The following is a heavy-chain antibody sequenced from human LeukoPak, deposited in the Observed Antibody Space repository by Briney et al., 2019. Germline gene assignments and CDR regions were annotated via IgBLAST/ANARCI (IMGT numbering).Heavy chain of an antibody. CDR1: AYTFTGYY. D-gene: IGHD6-19*01. Sequence: ASVKVSCKASAYTFTGYYMHWVRQAPGQGLEWMGWIYPNSGGTNYAQKFQGRVIMTRDTSISTAYMELSRLRSDDTAVYYCARSEQFPYYMDVWGKGTTVTVSS. V-gene: IGHV1-2*02. J-gene: IGHJ6*03. CDR3: ARSEQFPYYMDV. CDR2: IYPNSGGT.